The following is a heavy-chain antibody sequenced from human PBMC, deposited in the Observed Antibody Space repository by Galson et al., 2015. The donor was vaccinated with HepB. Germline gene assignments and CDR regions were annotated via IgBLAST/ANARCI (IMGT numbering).Heavy chain of an antibody. D-gene: IGHD2-8*01. V-gene: IGHV5-51*03. J-gene: IGHJ5*02. CDR3: VRRLSYALIRDWWFDP. Sequence: QSGAEVKKPGESLKISCKAYGYNFTNYWIGWVRQMPGKGLEWVGIIYPGDSTAKYSPSFQGQVSVSADKSIATAYLQWSSLKASDTADYYCVRRLSYALIRDWWFDPWGQGTLVTVSS. CDR1: GYNFTNYW. CDR2: IYPGDSTA.